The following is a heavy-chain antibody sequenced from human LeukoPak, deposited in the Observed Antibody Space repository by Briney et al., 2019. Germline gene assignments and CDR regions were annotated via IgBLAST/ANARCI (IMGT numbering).Heavy chain of an antibody. CDR1: GYTFTSYG. Sequence: GASVKVSCKASGYTFTSYGISWVRQAPGQALEWMGWISAYNGNTNYAQKLQGRVTMTTDTSTNTAYMDLRSLRSDDTAVYYCARAGKTYYYGTSVYYHWGQGTLVTVSS. V-gene: IGHV1-18*01. J-gene: IGHJ5*02. D-gene: IGHD3-22*01. CDR2: ISAYNGNT. CDR3: ARAGKTYYYGTSVYYH.